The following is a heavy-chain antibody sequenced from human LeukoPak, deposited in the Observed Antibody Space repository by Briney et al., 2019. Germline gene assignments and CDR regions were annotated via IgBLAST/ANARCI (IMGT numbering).Heavy chain of an antibody. V-gene: IGHV3-30-3*01. J-gene: IGHJ4*02. D-gene: IGHD7-27*01. CDR3: ARGAWGTVLYPLLD. CDR2: ISYDGSNK. Sequence: GGSLRLSCAASGFTFSSYAMHWVRQAPGKGLEWVAVISYDGSNKYYADSVKGRITISRDNSKNTLYLQMNSLRAEDTAVYYCARGAWGTVLYPLLDWGQGTLVTVSS. CDR1: GFTFSSYA.